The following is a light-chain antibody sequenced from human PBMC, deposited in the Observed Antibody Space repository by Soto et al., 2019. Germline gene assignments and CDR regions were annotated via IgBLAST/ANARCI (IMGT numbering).Light chain of an antibody. CDR1: RSSIGTNT. CDR2: SDN. CDR3: AAWDVRFVV. V-gene: IGLV1-44*01. J-gene: IGLJ2*01. Sequence: QSVLTQPPSASGTPGQRVTISCSGSRSSIGTNTVTWYQQLPGTAPKLLFYSDNQRPSGVPDRFSGSKSGTSASLAISALQSDDEAAYYCAAWDVRFVVFGGGTKLTVL.